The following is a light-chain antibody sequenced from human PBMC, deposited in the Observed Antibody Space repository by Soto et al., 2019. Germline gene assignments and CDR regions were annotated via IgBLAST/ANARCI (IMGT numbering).Light chain of an antibody. CDR3: SSYTTSSTYV. J-gene: IGLJ1*01. Sequence: QSVLTQPASVSGSPGQSITISCTGTSNDVGGYNYVSWYQQHLGKAPKLMIYEVSNRPSGISNRFSGSKSGNAASLTISGLQAEDEADYYCSSYTTSSTYVFGTGTKAHRP. V-gene: IGLV2-14*01. CDR1: SNDVGGYNY. CDR2: EVS.